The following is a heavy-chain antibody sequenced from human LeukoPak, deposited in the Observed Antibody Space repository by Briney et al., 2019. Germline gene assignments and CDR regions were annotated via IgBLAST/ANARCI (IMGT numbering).Heavy chain of an antibody. J-gene: IGHJ2*01. D-gene: IGHD6-13*01. Sequence: SETLSLTCTVSGGSISNYYWSWIRQPPGKGLEWIGYIYYSGSTNYNPSLKSRVTISVDTSKNQFSLKLSSVTAADTAVYYCARVYYSSSYDYWYFDLWGRGTLVTVSS. CDR1: GGSISNYY. CDR3: ARVYYSSSYDYWYFDL. V-gene: IGHV4-59*01. CDR2: IYYSGST.